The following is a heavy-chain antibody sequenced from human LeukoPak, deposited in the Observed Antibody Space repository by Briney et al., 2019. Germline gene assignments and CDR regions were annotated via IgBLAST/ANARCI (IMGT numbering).Heavy chain of an antibody. CDR1: GGSISSYY. V-gene: IGHV4-4*07. CDR3: ARDITSTYLSYYYYYGMDV. CDR2: IYTSGST. D-gene: IGHD5/OR15-5a*01. Sequence: SETLSLTCTVSGGSISSYYWSWIRQPAGKGLEWIGRIYTSGSTNYNPSLKSRVTMVVDTSKNQFPLMLSSVTAADTAVYYCARDITSTYLSYYYYYGMDVWGQGTTVTVSS. J-gene: IGHJ6*02.